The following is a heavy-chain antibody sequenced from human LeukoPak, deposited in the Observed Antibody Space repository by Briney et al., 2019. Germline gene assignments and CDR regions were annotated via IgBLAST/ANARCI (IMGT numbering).Heavy chain of an antibody. D-gene: IGHD6-19*01. V-gene: IGHV4-59*01. J-gene: IGHJ4*02. Sequence: SETLSLTCTVSSGSISGYYWSWIRQPPGKGLEWVGYISYSGSTNYNPSLKSRVTISVDTSKNQFSLKLSSVTAADTAIYYCARDGRAGSLFAYWGQGTLVTVSS. CDR1: SGSISGYY. CDR3: ARDGRAGSLFAY. CDR2: ISYSGST.